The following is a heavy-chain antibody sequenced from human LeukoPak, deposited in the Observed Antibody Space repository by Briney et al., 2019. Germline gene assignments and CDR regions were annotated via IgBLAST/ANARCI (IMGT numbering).Heavy chain of an antibody. V-gene: IGHV3-23*01. D-gene: IGHD2-2*01. J-gene: IGHJ4*02. Sequence: AVSLSRNCAASDFTFSIDAMSWVRQAPGKGLERVSAISGDGGATHYADSVKGRFTISRDNLKNTLYLQMSSLRAEDTAVYYCAKVGLGRYCSSTSCYGYWGQGTLVTVSS. CDR2: ISGDGGAT. CDR3: AKVGLGRYCSSTSCYGY. CDR1: DFTFSIDA.